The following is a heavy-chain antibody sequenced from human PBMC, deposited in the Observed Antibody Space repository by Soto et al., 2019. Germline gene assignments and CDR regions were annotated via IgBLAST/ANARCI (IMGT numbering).Heavy chain of an antibody. Sequence: SATLSLTCPVSCRSIIRYYWCWLRQPPGKGLEWVGYIYYAGTTSYNPSLKSRVTIPLETSKSQFSLRLSSVTAADTAVYYCARDSRVRVGAFDIWGQGTMVT. V-gene: IGHV4-59*12. D-gene: IGHD3-10*01. CDR2: IYYAGTT. CDR1: CRSIIRYY. CDR3: ARDSRVRVGAFDI. J-gene: IGHJ3*02.